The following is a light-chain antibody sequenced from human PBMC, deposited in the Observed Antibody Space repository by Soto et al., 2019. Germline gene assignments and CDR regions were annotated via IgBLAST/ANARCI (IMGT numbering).Light chain of an antibody. CDR1: QSVERDY. Sequence: EIVLTQSPGTLSLSPGERATLSRRASQSVERDYLAWYQQKPGQAPRLLIYDASIRATGIPDRFSGSGSATDFTLTISRLEPEDFAVYYCQQYAWSPLTFGGGTKVDIK. CDR3: QQYAWSPLT. CDR2: DAS. J-gene: IGKJ4*01. V-gene: IGKV3-20*01.